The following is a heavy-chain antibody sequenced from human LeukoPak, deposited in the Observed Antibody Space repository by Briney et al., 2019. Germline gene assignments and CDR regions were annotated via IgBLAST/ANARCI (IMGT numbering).Heavy chain of an antibody. J-gene: IGHJ3*02. Sequence: SGTLSLTCAVSGGSISSSNWWSWVRQPPGKGLEWIGEIYHSGSTNYNPSLKSRVTISVDKSKNQFSLKLSSVTAADTAVYYCARAPMVRGVHDAFDIWGQGTMVTVSS. CDR1: GGSISSSNW. D-gene: IGHD3-10*01. V-gene: IGHV4-4*02. CDR2: IYHSGST. CDR3: ARAPMVRGVHDAFDI.